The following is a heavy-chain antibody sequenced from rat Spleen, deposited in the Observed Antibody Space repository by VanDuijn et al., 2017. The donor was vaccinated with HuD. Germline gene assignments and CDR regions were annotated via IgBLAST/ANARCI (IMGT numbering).Heavy chain of an antibody. Sequence: EVQLVESDGGLVQPGRSLKLSCAASGFTFSDYYMAWVRQAPTKGLEWVATISHDGSNTYYRDSLKGRFPISRDNAKSTLYLQMDSLRSEDTATYYCARHSNWGFDYWGQGVMVTVSS. CDR3: ARHSNWGFDY. CDR2: ISHDGSNT. J-gene: IGHJ2*01. D-gene: IGHD5-1*01. CDR1: GFTFSDYY. V-gene: IGHV5-29*01.